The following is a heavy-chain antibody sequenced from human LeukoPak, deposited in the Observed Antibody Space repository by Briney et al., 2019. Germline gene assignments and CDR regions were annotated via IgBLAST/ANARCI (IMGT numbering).Heavy chain of an antibody. Sequence: GESLQISCKGSGYSFTSYWIGWVRQMPGKGLEWMGIIYPGDSDTRYSPSFQGQVTISADKSISTAYLQWSSLKASDTAMYYCAAYYYDSSGYYGGFDYWGQGTLVTVSS. CDR1: GYSFTSYW. CDR2: IYPGDSDT. V-gene: IGHV5-51*01. CDR3: AAYYYDSSGYYGGFDY. D-gene: IGHD3-22*01. J-gene: IGHJ4*02.